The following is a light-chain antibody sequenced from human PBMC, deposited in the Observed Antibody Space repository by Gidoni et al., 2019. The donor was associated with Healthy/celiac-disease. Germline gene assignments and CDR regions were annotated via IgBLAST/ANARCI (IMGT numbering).Light chain of an antibody. CDR2: DVS. Sequence: QSALTQPAPVPGSPGQSITISCTGTSSDVGGYNYVSWYQQHPGKAPKLMIYDVSNRPSGVSNRFSGSKSGNTASLTISGLQAEDEADYYCSSYTSSSTPVFGGGTKLTVL. J-gene: IGLJ2*01. V-gene: IGLV2-14*03. CDR1: SSDVGGYNY. CDR3: SSYTSSSTPV.